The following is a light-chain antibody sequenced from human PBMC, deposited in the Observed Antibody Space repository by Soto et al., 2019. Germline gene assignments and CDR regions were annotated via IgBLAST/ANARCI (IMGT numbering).Light chain of an antibody. CDR1: QSVYST. V-gene: IGKV3-15*01. CDR2: HAS. J-gene: IGKJ4*01. Sequence: EIVMTQPPATLSVSPGERATLSCRASQSVYSTLAWYQQKPGQAPSLLIYHASTRATGIPARFSGSGSGTEFTLTISSLQSEDFAVYYCQQYSKWPLTFGGGTKLEIK. CDR3: QQYSKWPLT.